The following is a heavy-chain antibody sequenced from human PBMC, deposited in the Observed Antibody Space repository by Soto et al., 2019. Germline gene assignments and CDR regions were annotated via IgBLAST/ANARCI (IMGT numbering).Heavy chain of an antibody. CDR2: ISSSSSYT. CDR1: GFTFSDYY. Sequence: PGGSLRLSCAASGFTFSDYYMSWIRQAPGKGLEWVSYISSSSSYTNYADSVKGRFTISRDNAKNSLYLQMNSLRAEDTAVYYCARGSLYCSSTSCYFDYWGQGTLVTVSS. J-gene: IGHJ4*02. V-gene: IGHV3-11*05. D-gene: IGHD2-2*01. CDR3: ARGSLYCSSTSCYFDY.